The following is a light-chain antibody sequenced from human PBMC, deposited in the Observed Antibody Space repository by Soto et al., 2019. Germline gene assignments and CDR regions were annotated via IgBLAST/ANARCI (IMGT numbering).Light chain of an antibody. Sequence: ETVMTQSPATLAVSPGERATLSCRASQSVRINVAWYQQKPGQAPRLLVYGASTRASGIPDRFSGSGSGTEFTLTISSLQSEDFAVYYCQQYNNWPRTFGQGTKVDIK. CDR2: GAS. CDR1: QSVRIN. J-gene: IGKJ1*01. V-gene: IGKV3-15*01. CDR3: QQYNNWPRT.